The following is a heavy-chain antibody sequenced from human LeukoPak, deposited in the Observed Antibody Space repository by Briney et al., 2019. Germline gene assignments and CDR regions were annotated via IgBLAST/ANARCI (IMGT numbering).Heavy chain of an antibody. J-gene: IGHJ4*02. Sequence: GGSLRLSCAASGFTVSSNYMSWVRQAPGKGLEWVSAISGSGGSTYYADSVKGRFTISRDNSKNTLSLQMNTLRAEDTAVYYCAKENPVGGTNYFDYWGQGTLVTVSS. V-gene: IGHV3-23*01. CDR3: AKENPVGGTNYFDY. CDR2: ISGSGGST. D-gene: IGHD1-26*01. CDR1: GFTVSSNY.